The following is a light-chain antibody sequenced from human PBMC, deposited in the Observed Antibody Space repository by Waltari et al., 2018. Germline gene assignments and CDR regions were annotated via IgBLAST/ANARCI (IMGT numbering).Light chain of an antibody. Sequence: IVMTQSPATLSVSPGEGATPSCKASQSLSSNVAWYQQKPGQLPRLLIYGASTRATGIPARFSGSGSGTEFTLTISSLQAEDFAVYYCQERGRTFGQGTKVEIK. CDR3: QERGRT. J-gene: IGKJ1*01. CDR1: QSLSSN. V-gene: IGKV3-15*01. CDR2: GAS.